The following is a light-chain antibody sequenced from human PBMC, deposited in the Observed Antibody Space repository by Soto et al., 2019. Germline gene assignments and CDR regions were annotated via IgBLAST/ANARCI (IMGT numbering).Light chain of an antibody. J-gene: IGKJ4*01. CDR1: QSVNNN. V-gene: IGKV3-15*01. CDR2: GAS. Sequence: EVVMTQSPATLSVSPGETATLSCRASQSVNNNLAWYQKKPGQGPRLLIYGASTRATGIPARFSGSGSGTEFTLTINSLQSEEYAVYVCHHYHNAAGTFGGGTKVDIK. CDR3: HHYHNAAGT.